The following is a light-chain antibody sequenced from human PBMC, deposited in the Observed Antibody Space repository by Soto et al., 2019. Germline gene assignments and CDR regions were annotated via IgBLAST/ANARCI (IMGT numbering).Light chain of an antibody. J-gene: IGLJ1*01. CDR1: SSDVGNYNR. Sequence: QSALTQPPSVSGSPGQSVTISCTGTSSDVGNYNRVSWYQQPPGTAPKLMIYEVSNRPSGVPDRFSGSNSDNTASLTISGLQAEDEADYYCNSYTTSSTDVFGTGTKLTVL. CDR3: NSYTTSSTDV. V-gene: IGLV2-18*02. CDR2: EVS.